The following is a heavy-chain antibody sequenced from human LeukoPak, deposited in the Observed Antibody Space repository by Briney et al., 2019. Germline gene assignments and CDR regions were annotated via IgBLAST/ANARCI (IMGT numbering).Heavy chain of an antibody. D-gene: IGHD3-3*01. CDR1: GGSFSGYY. CDR3: AREPPYYDFWSGYRRGAFDI. J-gene: IGHJ3*02. CDR2: IYYSGST. V-gene: IGHV4-59*01. Sequence: SETLSLTCAVYGGSFSGYYWSWLRQPPGKGLEWIGYIYYSGSTNYNPSLKSRVTISVDTYKKQFSLKLSSVTAADTAVYYCAREPPYYDFWSGYRRGAFDIWGQGTMVTVSS.